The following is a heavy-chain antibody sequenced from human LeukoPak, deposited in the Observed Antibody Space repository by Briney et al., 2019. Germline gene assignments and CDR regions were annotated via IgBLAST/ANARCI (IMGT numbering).Heavy chain of an antibody. CDR1: GFTVSSNY. CDR3: AREDIVATTKGDYYYYGMDV. CDR2: IYSGGST. V-gene: IGHV3-53*01. J-gene: IGHJ6*02. D-gene: IGHD5-12*01. Sequence: GGSLRLSCAASGFTVSSNYMSWVRQAPGKGLEWVSVIYSGGSTYYADSVKGRFTISRDNSKNTLYHQMNSLRAEDTAVYYCAREDIVATTKGDYYYYGMDVWGQGTTVTVYS.